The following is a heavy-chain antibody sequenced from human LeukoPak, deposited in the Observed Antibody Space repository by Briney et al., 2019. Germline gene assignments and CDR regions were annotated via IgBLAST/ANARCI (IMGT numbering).Heavy chain of an antibody. J-gene: IGHJ4*02. Sequence: SETLSLTCAVPGGSISSSDWWSWVRQPPGKGLEWIGEINHSGRTNYNPSLKSRVTISVDKSKNKFSLKLSSVTAADTAVYYCARGIGYAVDWGQGTLVTVSS. V-gene: IGHV4-4*02. CDR3: ARGIGYAVD. CDR2: INHSGRT. CDR1: GGSISSSDW. D-gene: IGHD2-2*01.